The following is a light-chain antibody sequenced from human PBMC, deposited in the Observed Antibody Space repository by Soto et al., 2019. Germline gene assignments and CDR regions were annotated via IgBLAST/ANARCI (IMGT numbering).Light chain of an antibody. CDR3: QQYGSSIT. V-gene: IGKV3-20*01. CDR1: QSVSSSY. Sequence: EIVLPQSPGTLSLSPGERATLSCMASQSVSSSYLAWYQQKPGQAPRLLIYGASSRATGIPDRFSGSGSGTDFTLTISRLEPEDFAVYYCQQYGSSITFGQGTRLEIK. CDR2: GAS. J-gene: IGKJ5*01.